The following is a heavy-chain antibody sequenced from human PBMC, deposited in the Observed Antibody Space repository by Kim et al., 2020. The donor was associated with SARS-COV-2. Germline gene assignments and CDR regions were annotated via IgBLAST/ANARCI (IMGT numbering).Heavy chain of an antibody. D-gene: IGHD3-3*01. Sequence: SETLSLTCTVSGGSISSGGYYWSWIRQHPGKGLEWIGYIYYSGSTYYNPSLKSRVTISVDTSKNQFSLKLSSVTAADTAVYYCASTRYYDFWSGYYSTSTRYYGLDVWGQGTTVTVSS. CDR1: GGSISSGGYY. V-gene: IGHV4-31*03. CDR3: ASTRYYDFWSGYYSTSTRYYGLDV. CDR2: IYYSGST. J-gene: IGHJ6*02.